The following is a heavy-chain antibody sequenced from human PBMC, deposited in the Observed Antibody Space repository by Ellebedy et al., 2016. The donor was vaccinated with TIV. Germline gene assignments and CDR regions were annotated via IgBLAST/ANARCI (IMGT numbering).Heavy chain of an antibody. D-gene: IGHD4-23*01. CDR3: AREATLHGGDSGRRYFDY. J-gene: IGHJ4*02. V-gene: IGHV3-30-3*01. Sequence: GESLKISXTASGFTFTDYAMHWVRQAPGKGLELVSLISYDGSNKYYADSVKGRFTISRDNSKDTLSLQMNGLRADDAAVYYCAREATLHGGDSGRRYFDYWGQGTLVSVSS. CDR1: GFTFTDYA. CDR2: ISYDGSNK.